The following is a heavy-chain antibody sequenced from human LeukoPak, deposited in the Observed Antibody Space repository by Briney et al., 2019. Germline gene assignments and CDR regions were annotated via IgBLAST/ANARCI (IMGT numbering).Heavy chain of an antibody. CDR1: GGTFSSYA. CDR2: IIPIFGAA. D-gene: IGHD2-21*02. Sequence: SVKVSCKASGGTFSSYAISWVRQAPGQGLEWMGGIIPIFGAANYAQKFQGRVTITADESTSTAYMELSSLRSEDTAVYYCARTVTAYSWWFDPWGQGTLVTVSS. J-gene: IGHJ5*02. V-gene: IGHV1-69*13. CDR3: ARTVTAYSWWFDP.